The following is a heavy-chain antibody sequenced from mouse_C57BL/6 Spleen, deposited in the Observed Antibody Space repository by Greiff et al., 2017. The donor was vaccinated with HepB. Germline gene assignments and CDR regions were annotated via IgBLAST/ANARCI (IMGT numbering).Heavy chain of an antibody. Sequence: QVQLQQPGAELVMPGASVKLSCKASGYTFPSYWMHWVKPRPGQGLEWIGEIDPSDSYTNYNQKFKGKSTLTVDKSSSTAYMQLSSLTSEDSAVYYCARFYSNYFDYWGQGTTLTVSS. V-gene: IGHV1-69*01. J-gene: IGHJ2*01. CDR3: ARFYSNYFDY. CDR1: GYTFPSYW. CDR2: IDPSDSYT. D-gene: IGHD2-5*01.